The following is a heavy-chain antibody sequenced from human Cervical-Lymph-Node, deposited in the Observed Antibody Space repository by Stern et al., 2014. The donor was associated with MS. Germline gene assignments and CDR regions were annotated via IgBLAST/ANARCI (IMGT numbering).Heavy chain of an antibody. CDR2: INPRGGCP. J-gene: IGHJ4*02. CDR3: ARGGRDGLYSYFDY. CDR1: GYSFIDQY. D-gene: IGHD5-24*01. V-gene: IGHV1-46*01. Sequence: QMQMVQSGAEVKKPGASVKVSCKASGYSFIDQYIYWVRQAPGQGLEWMGTINPRGGCPTHAQYFAGRVSMTREQSTSTVYMQLSSLRSEDTAIYYCARGGRDGLYSYFDYWGQGTLVTVSS.